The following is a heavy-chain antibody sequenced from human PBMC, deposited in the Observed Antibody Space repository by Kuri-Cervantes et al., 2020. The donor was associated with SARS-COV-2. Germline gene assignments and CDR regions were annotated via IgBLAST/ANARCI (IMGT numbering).Heavy chain of an antibody. Sequence: GGSLRLSCAASGFTFSSYSMNWVRQAPGKGLEWVSSISSSSSYIYYADSVKGRFTISRDNAENSPYLQMNSLRAEDTAVYYCARDIVVVPAAIHYYYGMDVWGQGTTVTVSS. CDR3: ARDIVVVPAAIHYYYGMDV. D-gene: IGHD2-2*02. J-gene: IGHJ6*02. CDR2: ISSSSSYI. CDR1: GFTFSSYS. V-gene: IGHV3-21*01.